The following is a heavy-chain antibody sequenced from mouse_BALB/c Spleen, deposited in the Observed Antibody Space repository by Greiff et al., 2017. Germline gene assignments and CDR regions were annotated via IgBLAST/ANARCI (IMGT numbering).Heavy chain of an antibody. CDR2: IRLKSNNYAT. D-gene: IGHD2-3*01. CDR1: GFTFSNYW. V-gene: IGHV6-6*02. CDR3: TRPYDGYFDY. Sequence: EVKLMESGGGLVQPGGSMKLSCVASGFTFSNYWMNWVRQSPEKGLEWVAEIRLKSNNYATHYAESVKGRFTISRDDSKSSVYLQMNNLRAEDTGIYYCTRPYDGYFDYWGQGTTLTVSS. J-gene: IGHJ2*01.